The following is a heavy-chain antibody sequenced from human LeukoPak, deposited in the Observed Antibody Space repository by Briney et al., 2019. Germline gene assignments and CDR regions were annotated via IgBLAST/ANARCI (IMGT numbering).Heavy chain of an antibody. CDR3: ARDLQLVSSNYYYSYGMDV. D-gene: IGHD6-6*01. CDR1: GGSISSGGYY. J-gene: IGHJ6*02. Sequence: PSETLSLTRTVSGGSISSGGYYWSWIRQHPGKGLEWIGYIYYSGSTYYNPSLKSRVTISVDTSKNQFSLKLSSVTAADTAVYYCARDLQLVSSNYYYSYGMDVWGQGTTVTVSS. V-gene: IGHV4-31*03. CDR2: IYYSGST.